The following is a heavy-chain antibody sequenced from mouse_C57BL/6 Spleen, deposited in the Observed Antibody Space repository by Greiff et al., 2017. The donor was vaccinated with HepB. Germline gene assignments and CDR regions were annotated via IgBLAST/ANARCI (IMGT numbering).Heavy chain of an antibody. D-gene: IGHD2-3*01. Sequence: VQLQQPGAELVRPGTSVKLSCKASGYTFTSYWMHWVKQRPGQGLEWIGVIDPSDSYTNYNQKFKGKATLTVDTSSSTAYMQLSSLTSEDSAVYYCASGGLLRDWYFDVWGTGTTVTVSS. CDR1: GYTFTSYW. J-gene: IGHJ1*03. CDR3: ASGGLLRDWYFDV. CDR2: IDPSDSYT. V-gene: IGHV1-59*01.